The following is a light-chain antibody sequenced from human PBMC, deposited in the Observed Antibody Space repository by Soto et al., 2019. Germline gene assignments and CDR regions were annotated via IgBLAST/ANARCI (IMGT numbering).Light chain of an antibody. CDR1: QSVSSN. Sequence: EIVMTQSPATLSVSPGERATLSCRASQSVSSNLAWYQQKPGQAPRLLIYGASTRATGIPARFSGSGSGTEFTLTISSLQYEAFAVYYCQQYNNWPQTFGQGTKLEIK. CDR3: QQYNNWPQT. V-gene: IGKV3-15*01. J-gene: IGKJ2*01. CDR2: GAS.